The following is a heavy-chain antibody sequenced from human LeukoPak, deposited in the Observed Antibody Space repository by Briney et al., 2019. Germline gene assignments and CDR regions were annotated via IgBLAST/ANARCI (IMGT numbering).Heavy chain of an antibody. CDR2: IYPGDSDT. CDR3: ARVIYDSSGFDAFDI. J-gene: IGHJ3*02. CDR1: GYSFTSYW. Sequence: GESLKISCKGSGYSFTSYWIGWVRQMPAKGLEWMGIIYPGDSDTRYSPSFQGQVTISADKSISTAYLQWSSLKASDTAMYYCARVIYDSSGFDAFDIWGQGTMVTVSS. D-gene: IGHD3-22*01. V-gene: IGHV5-51*01.